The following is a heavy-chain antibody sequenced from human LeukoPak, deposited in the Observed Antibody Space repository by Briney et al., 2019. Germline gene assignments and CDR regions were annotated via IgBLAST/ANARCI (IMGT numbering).Heavy chain of an antibody. CDR3: AILPRRGYCSSTSCYAVDY. CDR2: ISGSGGST. Sequence: GGSLRLSCTASGFTFSSYAMSWVRQAPGKGLEWVSAISGSGGSTYYADSVKGRFTISRDNSKNTLYLQMNSLRAEDTAVYYCAILPRRGYCSSTSCYAVDYWGQGTLVTVSS. CDR1: GFTFSSYA. V-gene: IGHV3-23*01. J-gene: IGHJ4*02. D-gene: IGHD2-2*01.